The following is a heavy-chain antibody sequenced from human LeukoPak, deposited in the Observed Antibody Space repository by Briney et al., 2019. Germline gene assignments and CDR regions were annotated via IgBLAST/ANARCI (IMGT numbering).Heavy chain of an antibody. D-gene: IGHD6-13*01. Sequence: GGSLRLSCAASGFTFSSYSMNWVRQAPGKGLEWVSSISSSSSYIYYADSVKGRFTISRDNAKNSLYLQMNSLRAEDTAVYYFAREAPDSSSGEPGGAFDIWGQGTMVTVSS. J-gene: IGHJ3*02. CDR1: GFTFSSYS. CDR3: AREAPDSSSGEPGGAFDI. V-gene: IGHV3-21*01. CDR2: ISSSSSYI.